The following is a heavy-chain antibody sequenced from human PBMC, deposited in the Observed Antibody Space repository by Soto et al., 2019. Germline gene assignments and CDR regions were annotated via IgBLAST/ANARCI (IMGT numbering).Heavy chain of an antibody. CDR2: IKQDGSEK. Sequence: EVQLVESGGGLVQPGGSLRLSCAASGFTFSSYWMSWVRQAPGKGLEWVANIKQDGSEKYYVDSVKGRFTISRDNAKNPLYLQMNSLRVDDTAVYYCARERGYYYYYGMDVWGQGTTVTVSS. V-gene: IGHV3-7*03. J-gene: IGHJ6*02. CDR1: GFTFSSYW. CDR3: ARERGYYYYYGMDV. D-gene: IGHD3-10*01.